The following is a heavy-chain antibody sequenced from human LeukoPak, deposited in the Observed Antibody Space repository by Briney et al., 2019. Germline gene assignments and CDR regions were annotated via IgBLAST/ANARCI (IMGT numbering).Heavy chain of an antibody. J-gene: IGHJ4*02. CDR2: IKHDGGEI. Sequence: GGSLRLSCAASGLSFRNYWMGWVRQAPGKGLEWVANIKHDGGEIYYVVSVEGRFTISRDTAKDSLYLQMNSLRVEDTAVYYCARDRGHSGYDLYDYWGQGTLVTVSS. CDR3: ARDRGHSGYDLYDY. CDR1: GLSFRNYW. D-gene: IGHD5-12*01. V-gene: IGHV3-7*01.